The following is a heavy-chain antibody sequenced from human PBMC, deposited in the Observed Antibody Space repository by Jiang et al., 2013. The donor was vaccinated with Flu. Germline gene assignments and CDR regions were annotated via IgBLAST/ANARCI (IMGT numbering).Heavy chain of an antibody. CDR3: ARSRGWLPRRACDY. V-gene: IGHV3-30*04. CDR2: ISYDGSNK. CDR1: GFTFSSYA. Sequence: QLVSLGSVVQPGRSLRLSCAASGFTFSSYAMHWVRQAPGKGLEWVAVISYDGSNKYYADSVKGRFTISRDNSKNTLYLQMNSLRAEDTAVYYCARSRGWLPRRACDYWGQGTLVTVSS. D-gene: IGHD5-12*01. J-gene: IGHJ4*02.